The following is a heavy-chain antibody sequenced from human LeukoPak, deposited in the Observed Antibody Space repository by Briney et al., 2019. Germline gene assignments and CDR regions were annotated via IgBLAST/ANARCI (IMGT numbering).Heavy chain of an antibody. CDR1: GFTFSSYA. CDR3: ARVAGTIRIWPQPFGDGMDV. CDR2: ISGSGRST. D-gene: IGHD3-16*01. J-gene: IGHJ6*02. V-gene: IGHV3-23*01. Sequence: GGSLRLSCAASGFTFSSYAMSWVRQAPGGGLECVSAISGSGRSTYYADSVKGRFTISRDNSKNTLYLQMSSLRAEDTALYYCARVAGTIRIWPQPFGDGMDVWGQGTTVTVSS.